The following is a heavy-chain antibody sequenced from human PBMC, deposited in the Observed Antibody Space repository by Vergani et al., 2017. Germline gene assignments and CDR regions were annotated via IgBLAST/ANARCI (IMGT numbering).Heavy chain of an antibody. CDR3: VRTEYCTGIACNTRFDS. Sequence: EVQLVESGGGSVQSGGSRRLSCVASGFSFNTYWMHWVRQVPGKGLMWVARIDEYGNRATYGDFETGRFTISRDNAKNTVFLQMNNLRADDAGVYYCVRTEYCTGIACNTRFDSWGQGALVTVSS. CDR2: IDEYGNRA. CDR1: GFSFNTYW. J-gene: IGHJ5*01. V-gene: IGHV3-74*03. D-gene: IGHD2-8*02.